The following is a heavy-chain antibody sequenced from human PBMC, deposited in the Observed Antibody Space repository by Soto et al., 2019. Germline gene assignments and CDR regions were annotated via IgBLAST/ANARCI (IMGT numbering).Heavy chain of an antibody. CDR2: IHYSGTT. CDR1: GGSISSGGSY. Sequence: QVQLQESGPGLVKPSQTLSVTCTVSGGSISSGGSYWSWIRQHPGKGLEWIGYIHYSGTTYYNPSLKSRVTISRDTSKKQFSLQLSSVTAADTAVYYCARDRDSYGFNEYWGQGTLVTVSS. CDR3: ARDRDSYGFNEY. J-gene: IGHJ1*01. D-gene: IGHD5-18*01. V-gene: IGHV4-31*03.